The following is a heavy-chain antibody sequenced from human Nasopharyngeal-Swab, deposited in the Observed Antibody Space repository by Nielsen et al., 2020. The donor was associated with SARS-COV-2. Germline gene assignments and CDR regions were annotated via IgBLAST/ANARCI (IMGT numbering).Heavy chain of an antibody. J-gene: IGHJ6*02. CDR3: ARDGGGIFGENYYYGMDV. V-gene: IGHV1-46*01. CDR2: INPSGGGT. D-gene: IGHD3-3*01. Sequence: WVRQAPGQGLEWMGIINPSGGGTSYAQKFQGRVTMTRDTSTSTVYMELSSLRSEDTAVYYCARDGGGIFGENYYYGMDVWGQGTTVTVSS.